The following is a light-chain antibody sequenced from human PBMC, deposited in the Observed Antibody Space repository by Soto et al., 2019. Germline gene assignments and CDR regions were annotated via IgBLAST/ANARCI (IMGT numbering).Light chain of an antibody. CDR1: SGHNSYA. CDR3: QTWSTDIRV. Sequence: QLVLTQSPCASASLGASVKLTCTLSSGHNSYAIAWHQQQPEKGPRYLMKVNSDGSHSKGDGIPDRFSGSSSGAERYLTISSLQSEDEADYYCQTWSTDIRVFGGGTKLTVL. CDR2: VNSDGSH. J-gene: IGLJ3*02. V-gene: IGLV4-69*01.